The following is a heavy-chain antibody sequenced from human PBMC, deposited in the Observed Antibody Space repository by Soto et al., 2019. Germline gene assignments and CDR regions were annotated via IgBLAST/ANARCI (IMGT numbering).Heavy chain of an antibody. CDR2: IYYSGST. CDR1: GGSISSGGYY. CDR3: ARSGYSYGPNPLLY. V-gene: IGHV4-31*03. J-gene: IGHJ4*02. D-gene: IGHD5-18*01. Sequence: PSETLSLTCTVSGGSISSGGYYWSWIRQHPGKGLEWIGYIYYSGSTYYTPSLKSRVTISVDTSKNQFSLKLSSVTAADTAVYYCARSGYSYGPNPLLYWGQGTLVTVSS.